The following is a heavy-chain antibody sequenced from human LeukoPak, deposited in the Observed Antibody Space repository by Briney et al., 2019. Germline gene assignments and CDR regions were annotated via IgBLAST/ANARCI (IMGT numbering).Heavy chain of an antibody. D-gene: IGHD1-7*01. CDR2: ISGSGGST. CDR3: AREGNWNSPPPYYFDY. Sequence: GGSLRLSCAASGFTFSSYAMSWVRQAPGKGLEWVSAISGSGGSTYYADSVKGRFTISRDNSKNTLYLQMNSLRAEDTAVYYCAREGNWNSPPPYYFDYWGRGTLVTVSS. J-gene: IGHJ4*02. CDR1: GFTFSSYA. V-gene: IGHV3-23*01.